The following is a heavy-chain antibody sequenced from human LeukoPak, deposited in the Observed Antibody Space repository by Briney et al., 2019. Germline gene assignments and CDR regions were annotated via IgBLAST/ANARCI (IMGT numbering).Heavy chain of an antibody. J-gene: IGHJ4*02. V-gene: IGHV3-7*01. CDR3: ARVRYSGYDYFDS. Sequence: GGSLRLSCAASGFTFDTYWMSWVRQAPGKGREWVANIKYDGSEKYYVDSMKDRFTISRDNGMESLYLQMNSLRAEDTAVYYCARVRYSGYDYFDSWGQGTLVTVSS. CDR1: GFTFDTYW. CDR2: IKYDGSEK. D-gene: IGHD5-12*01.